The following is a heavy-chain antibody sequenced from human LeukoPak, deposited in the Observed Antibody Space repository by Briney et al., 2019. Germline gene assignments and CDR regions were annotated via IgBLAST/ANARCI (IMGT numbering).Heavy chain of an antibody. Sequence: GESLKVSCKGPGYTFTKYWIAWVRQMPGKGLEWMGIIYPGDSDIRYSPSFRGQVTISVDKSTTTAYLQWTSLKASDTAMYYCARHFGYSGYDGDYWGQGTLVTVSS. V-gene: IGHV5-51*01. CDR2: IYPGDSDI. CDR3: ARHFGYSGYDGDY. D-gene: IGHD5-12*01. J-gene: IGHJ4*02. CDR1: GYTFTKYW.